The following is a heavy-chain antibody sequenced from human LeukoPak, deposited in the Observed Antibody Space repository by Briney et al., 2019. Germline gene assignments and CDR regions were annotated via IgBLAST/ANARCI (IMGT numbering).Heavy chain of an antibody. CDR3: AKDQPPSLGYCSSTSCFLDY. D-gene: IGHD2-2*01. V-gene: IGHV3-23*01. J-gene: IGHJ4*02. Sequence: GGSLRLSCAASGFTFSSYAMSWVRQAPGKGLECVSAISGSGGSTYYADSVKGRFTISRDNSKNTLYLQMNSLRAEDTAVYYCAKDQPPSLGYCSSTSCFLDYWGQGTLVTVSS. CDR2: ISGSGGST. CDR1: GFTFSSYA.